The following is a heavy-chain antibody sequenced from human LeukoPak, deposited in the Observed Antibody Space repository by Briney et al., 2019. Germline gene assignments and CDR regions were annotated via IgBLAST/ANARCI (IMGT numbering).Heavy chain of an antibody. CDR1: GSISGYY. CDR3: AREQRYWYFDL. V-gene: IGHV4-59*01. J-gene: IGHJ2*01. Sequence: SETLSLTCTVSGSISGYYWSWIRQPPGKGLEWIGYVYTSGSTNYNPSLESRVTISVDTSKKHLSLNLTSVTAADTAVYYCAREQRYWYFDLWGRGSLVTVSS. CDR2: VYTSGST. D-gene: IGHD6-25*01.